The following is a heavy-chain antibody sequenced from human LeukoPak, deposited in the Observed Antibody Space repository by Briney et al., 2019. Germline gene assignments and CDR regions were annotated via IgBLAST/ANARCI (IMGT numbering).Heavy chain of an antibody. CDR1: GGSISSCY. D-gene: IGHD6-19*01. V-gene: IGHV4-4*07. CDR2: IYTSGST. Sequence: SETLSLTCTVSGGSISSCYWSWIRQPAGKGLEWIGRIYTSGSTNYNPSLKSRVTISVDTSKNQFSLKLSSVTAADTAVYYCARYPGSSGWYWFDPWGQGTLVTVSS. CDR3: ARYPGSSGWYWFDP. J-gene: IGHJ5*02.